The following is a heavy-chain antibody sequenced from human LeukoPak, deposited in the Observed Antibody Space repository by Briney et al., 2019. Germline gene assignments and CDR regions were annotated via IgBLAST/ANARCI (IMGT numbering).Heavy chain of an antibody. D-gene: IGHD3-10*01. CDR2: IYYSGST. Sequence: PPETLSLTCTVSGGSISSGGYYWSWIRQHPGKGLEWIGYIYYSGSTYYNPSLKSRVTISVDTSKIQFSLKLSSVTAADTAVYYCARAGHVQYYYYYYMDVWGKGTTVTVSS. V-gene: IGHV4-31*03. CDR1: GGSISSGGYY. J-gene: IGHJ6*03. CDR3: ARAGHVQYYYYYYMDV.